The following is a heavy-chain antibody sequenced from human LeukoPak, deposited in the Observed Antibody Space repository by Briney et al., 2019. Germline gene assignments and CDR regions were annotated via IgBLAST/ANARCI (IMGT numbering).Heavy chain of an antibody. V-gene: IGHV3-30*18. J-gene: IGHJ4*02. CDR3: AKARYYYDNSASIQPYYFDY. Sequence: GGSLRLSCAASGFTFSSHGMNWVRQAPGKGLEWVAVISYDGTNKYYADSVKGRFTISRDNSKNALYLQMNSLRTEDTAVYYCAKARYYYDNSASIQPYYFDYWGQGTLVTVSS. CDR1: GFTFSSHG. D-gene: IGHD3-22*01. CDR2: ISYDGTNK.